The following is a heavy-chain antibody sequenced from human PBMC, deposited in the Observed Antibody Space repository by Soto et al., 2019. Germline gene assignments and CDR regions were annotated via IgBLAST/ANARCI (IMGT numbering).Heavy chain of an antibody. Sequence: EVQLVESGGGLVQPGGSLRLSCAGSGFTFSNYWLTWVRQVPGKGLEWVANIKEDGSVKYHLDSVKGRFTISRDNAKNSLYLQMNSLRVEDAAVYYCLREPAAGAYYFDYWGQGTLVTVSS. J-gene: IGHJ4*02. CDR1: GFTFSNYW. D-gene: IGHD6-13*01. CDR3: LREPAAGAYYFDY. V-gene: IGHV3-7*05. CDR2: IKEDGSVK.